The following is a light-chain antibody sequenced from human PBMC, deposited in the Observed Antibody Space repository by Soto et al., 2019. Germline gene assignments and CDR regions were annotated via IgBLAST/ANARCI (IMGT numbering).Light chain of an antibody. CDR2: GAS. CDR1: QDINDY. V-gene: IGKV1-33*01. CDR3: QQYDSLPYT. J-gene: IGKJ2*01. Sequence: EIQMTQSPSSLSASLGDRVTITCQASQDINDYSNWYQQKPGKAPRLLIYGASFLEVGVPSRFSGSGSGKQFTLTISSLQPDDVATYYCQQYDSLPYTFGQGTRLEIK.